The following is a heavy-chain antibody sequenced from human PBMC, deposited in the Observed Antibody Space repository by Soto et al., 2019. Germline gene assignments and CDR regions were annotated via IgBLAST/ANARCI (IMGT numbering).Heavy chain of an antibody. CDR3: ARCSGWYGQCYFDC. CDR1: GFIVSSRY. D-gene: IGHD6-13*01. J-gene: IGHJ4*02. V-gene: IGHV3-53*02. CDR2: LYSDGRT. Sequence: DVQLVETGGGLIQPGGSLRLSCAASGFIVSSRYMSWVRQAPGKGLEWVSVLYSDGRTYYADSVKGRVTISRDNSKNTLYLQMNSLSAEDTAVYYCARCSGWYGQCYFDCWGQGTLVTVSS.